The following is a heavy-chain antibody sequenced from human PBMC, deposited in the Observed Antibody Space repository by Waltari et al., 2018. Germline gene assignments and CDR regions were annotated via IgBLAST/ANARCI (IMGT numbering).Heavy chain of an antibody. D-gene: IGHD3-10*01. CDR3: AGGLAGSGSYYYDY. CDR1: GGSFSGYY. CDR2: INHSGST. J-gene: IGHJ4*02. V-gene: IGHV4-34*01. Sequence: QVQLQQWGAGLLKPSETLSLTCAVYGGSFSGYYWSWIRQPPGKGLEWIGEINHSGSTNYNPSLKSRVTISVDTSKNQFSLKLSSVTAADTAVYYCAGGLAGSGSYYYDYWGQGTLVTVSS.